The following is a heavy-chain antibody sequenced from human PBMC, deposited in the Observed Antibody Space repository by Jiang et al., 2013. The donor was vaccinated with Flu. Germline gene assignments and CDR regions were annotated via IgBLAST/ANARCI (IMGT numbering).Heavy chain of an antibody. CDR2: IDPSDSYT. V-gene: IGHV5-10-1*01. Sequence: SCKGSGYSFTSYWISWVRQMPGKGLEWMGRIDPSDSYTNYSPSFQGHVTISADKSISTAYLQWSSLKASDTAMYYCARLDYYGSSGYYYYYGMDVWGKGTTVTVSS. D-gene: IGHD3-22*01. CDR1: GYSFTSYW. CDR3: ARLDYYGSSGYYYYYGMDV. J-gene: IGHJ6*04.